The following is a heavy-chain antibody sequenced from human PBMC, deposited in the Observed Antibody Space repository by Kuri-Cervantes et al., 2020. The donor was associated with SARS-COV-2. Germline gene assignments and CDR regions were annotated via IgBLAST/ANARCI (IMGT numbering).Heavy chain of an antibody. CDR1: GGSISNYY. V-gene: IGHV4-59*12. J-gene: IGHJ4*02. CDR3: ARVRGAVRVYFDY. Sequence: GSLRLSCTVSGGSISNYYWSWFRQSPGKGLEWIGYNFYTGSTNYNPSLKSRVTISIDTSRNQFSLRLSSVTAADTAVYYCARVRGAVRVYFDYWGQGTLVTVSS. CDR2: NFYTGST. D-gene: IGHD3-22*01.